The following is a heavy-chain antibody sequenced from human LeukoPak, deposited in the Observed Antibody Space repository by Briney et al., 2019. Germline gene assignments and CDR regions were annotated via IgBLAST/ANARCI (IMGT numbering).Heavy chain of an antibody. Sequence: GGSLRLSCAASGFTFDDYAMHWVRQAPGKGLEWVSGISWNSGSIGYADSVKGRFTISRDNAKNSLYLQMNSLRAEDTALYYCAKDSRRGWFDNFDYWGQGTLVTVSS. CDR1: GFTFDDYA. J-gene: IGHJ4*02. D-gene: IGHD6-19*01. V-gene: IGHV3-9*01. CDR2: ISWNSGSI. CDR3: AKDSRRGWFDNFDY.